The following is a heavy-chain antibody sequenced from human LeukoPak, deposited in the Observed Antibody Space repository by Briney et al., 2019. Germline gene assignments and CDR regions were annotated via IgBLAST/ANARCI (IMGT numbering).Heavy chain of an antibody. D-gene: IGHD3-10*01. J-gene: IGHJ4*02. Sequence: GGSLRLSCAASGYTFSGYWMSWVRQAPGKGLEWVANIKQDGSEKYYVDSVKGRFTISRDNAKNSLYLQMNSLRAEDTAVYYCARLVRGYYFDYWGQGALVTVSS. V-gene: IGHV3-7*03. CDR3: ARLVRGYYFDY. CDR2: IKQDGSEK. CDR1: GYTFSGYW.